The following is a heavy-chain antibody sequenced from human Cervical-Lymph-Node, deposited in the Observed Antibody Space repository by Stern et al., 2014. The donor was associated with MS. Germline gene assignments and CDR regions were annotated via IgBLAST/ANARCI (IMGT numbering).Heavy chain of an antibody. CDR1: GYTFTSYW. Sequence: VQLVQSGPEVKRPGESLKISCQTSGYTFTSYWIGWVRQMSAKCLEWIAIIFPGGSDIRYSPSFQGQVTISADKSSSTAYLQWNNLKASDTAIYYCARQRYFDYWGQGTLVTVSS. CDR2: IFPGGSDI. V-gene: IGHV5-51*01. CDR3: ARQRYFDY. J-gene: IGHJ4*02.